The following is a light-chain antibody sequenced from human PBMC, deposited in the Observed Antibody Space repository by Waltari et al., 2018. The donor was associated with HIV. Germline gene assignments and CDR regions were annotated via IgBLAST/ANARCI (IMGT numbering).Light chain of an antibody. J-gene: IGLJ3*02. Sequence: QSVLTQSPSASETPGQRVTISCSGSSSNIGSNYVYWYQQLPGTAPKLLIYGSNQRPPGVPDRFSGSKSGTSASLAISGLRSEDEADYYCAAWDDSLSGRVFGGGTKLTVL. CDR1: SSNIGSNY. CDR3: AAWDDSLSGRV. V-gene: IGLV1-47*01. CDR2: GSN.